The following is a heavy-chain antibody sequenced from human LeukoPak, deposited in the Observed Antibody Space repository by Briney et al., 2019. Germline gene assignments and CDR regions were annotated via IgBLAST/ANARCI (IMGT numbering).Heavy chain of an antibody. CDR3: ARFAANYEILTGYYYYYFDY. J-gene: IGHJ4*02. Sequence: SETLSLTCAVYGGSFSGYYWSWIRQPPGKGLEWIGEINHSGSTNYNPSLKSRVTISVDTSKNQFSLKLSSVTAADTAVYYCARFAANYEILTGYYYYYFDYWGQGTLVTVSS. CDR1: GGSFSGYY. D-gene: IGHD3-9*01. CDR2: INHSGST. V-gene: IGHV4-34*01.